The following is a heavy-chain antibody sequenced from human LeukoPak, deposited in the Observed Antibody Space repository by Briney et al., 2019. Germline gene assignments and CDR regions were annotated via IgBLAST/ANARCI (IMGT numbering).Heavy chain of an antibody. CDR1: GGSISGDH. V-gene: IGHV4-59*01. CDR3: AKDRSINAFDI. D-gene: IGHD2-21*01. CDR2: MSPSGST. Sequence: SETLSLTCTVSGGSISGDHWSWIRQPPGKGLEWIGYMSPSGSTNYNPSLKGRGTIFRDTSKNQLFLKLSAVTAADTAVYYCAKDRSINAFDIWGQGTVVTVSA. J-gene: IGHJ3*02.